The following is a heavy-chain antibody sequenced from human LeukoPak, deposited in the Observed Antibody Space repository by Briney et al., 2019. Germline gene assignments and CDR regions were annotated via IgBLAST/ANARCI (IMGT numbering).Heavy chain of an antibody. V-gene: IGHV3-53*04. D-gene: IGHD5-18*01. CDR2: IYSGGST. CDR1: GFTVSSNY. CDR3: ARGEDTAMVPFDY. J-gene: IGHJ4*02. Sequence: GGSLRLSCAASGFTVSSNYMSWVRQAPGKGLEWVSVIYSGGSTYYADSVKGRFTISRHNSKNTLYLQMNSLRAEDTAVYYCARGEDTAMVPFDYWGQGTLVTVSS.